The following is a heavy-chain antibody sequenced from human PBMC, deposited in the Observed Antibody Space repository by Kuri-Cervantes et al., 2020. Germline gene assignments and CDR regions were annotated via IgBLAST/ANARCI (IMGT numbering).Heavy chain of an antibody. CDR1: GGSVSSGSYY. CDR2: INHSGST. Sequence: ESLKISCTVSGGSVSSGSYYWSWIRQPPGKGLEWIGEINHSGSTNYNPSLKSRVTISVDTSKNQFSLKLTSVTAADTAVYYCARPQGSGWYSTKGYQVFHHWGQGTLVTVSS. J-gene: IGHJ1*01. CDR3: ARPQGSGWYSTKGYQVFHH. V-gene: IGHV4-39*07. D-gene: IGHD6-19*01.